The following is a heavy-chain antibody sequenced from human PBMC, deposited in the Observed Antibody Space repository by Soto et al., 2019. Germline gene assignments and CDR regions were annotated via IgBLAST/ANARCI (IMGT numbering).Heavy chain of an antibody. CDR3: RRDWDYPVL. D-gene: IGHD1-7*01. J-gene: IGHJ4*02. CDR2: VRSKADGGTT. V-gene: IGHV3-15*01. CDR1: GFTFANAW. Sequence: LRLSCAASGFTFANAWMSWVRQAPGKGLEWVGRVRSKADGGTTDYAAPVKGRFTISRDDSENTLYLQMNSLKIDDTAVYYCRRDWDYPVLWGQGTLVTVSS.